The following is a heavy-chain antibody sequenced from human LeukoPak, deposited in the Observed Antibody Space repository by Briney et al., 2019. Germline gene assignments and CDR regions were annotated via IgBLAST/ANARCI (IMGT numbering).Heavy chain of an antibody. CDR2: IIPIFGTA. CDR3: ASGPQLLRFLESVTGGWFDP. Sequence: SVKVSCKASGGTFSSYAISWVRQAPGQGLEWMGGIIPIFGTANYAQKFQGRVTITADESTSTAYMELSSLRSEDTAVYYCASGPQLLRFLESVTGGWFDPWGQGTLVTVSS. D-gene: IGHD3-3*01. J-gene: IGHJ5*02. CDR1: GGTFSSYA. V-gene: IGHV1-69*01.